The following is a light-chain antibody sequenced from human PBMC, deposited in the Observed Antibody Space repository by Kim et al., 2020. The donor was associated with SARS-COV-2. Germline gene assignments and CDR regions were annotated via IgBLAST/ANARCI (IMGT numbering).Light chain of an antibody. CDR2: EVA. J-gene: IGLJ2*01. Sequence: GQSVTISCTGTSSDVGAYNYVSWYLQYPGKAPKLIIYEVAKRPSGVPDRFSGSKSGNTASLTVSGLQAEDEADYYCSSYAGSNNLLFGGGTKLTVL. V-gene: IGLV2-8*01. CDR1: SSDVGAYNY. CDR3: SSYAGSNNLL.